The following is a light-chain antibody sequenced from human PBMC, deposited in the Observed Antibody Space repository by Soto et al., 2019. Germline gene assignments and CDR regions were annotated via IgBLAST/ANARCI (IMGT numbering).Light chain of an antibody. CDR2: GAS. CDR1: QSVRSSF. Sequence: EIVLTQSPGTLSLSPGEGATLSCRASQSVRSSFLAWYQQKPGQAPSLLIYGASSRATAIPDRFSGGGAGTDFTLTITRLEPEDLSVYYCQQYGSSPTFGGGTKVEIK. CDR3: QQYGSSPT. V-gene: IGKV3-20*01. J-gene: IGKJ4*01.